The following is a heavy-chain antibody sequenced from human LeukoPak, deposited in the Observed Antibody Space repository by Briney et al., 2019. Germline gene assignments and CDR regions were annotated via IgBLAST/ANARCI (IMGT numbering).Heavy chain of an antibody. Sequence: GGSLRLSCTASGFAFSTYGMNWVRQAPGKGLEWVSYISSSNTIYYADSVKGRFTISRDNAKNSLYLQMNSLRAEDTAVYYCLRDLNWSLDQWGQGTLVTVSS. CDR3: LRDLNWSLDQ. D-gene: IGHD1-20*01. J-gene: IGHJ4*02. CDR2: ISSSNTI. V-gene: IGHV3-48*01. CDR1: GFAFSTYG.